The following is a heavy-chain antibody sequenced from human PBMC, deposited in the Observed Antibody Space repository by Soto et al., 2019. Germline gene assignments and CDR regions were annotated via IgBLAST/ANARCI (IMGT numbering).Heavy chain of an antibody. CDR3: ARDSSKSYDFWSGYQDDACDI. J-gene: IGHJ3*02. D-gene: IGHD3-3*01. Sequence: PGGSLRLSCAASGFTFSSYAMHWVRQAPGKGLEWVAVISYDGSNKYYADSVKGRFTISRDNSENTLYLQMNSLRAGDTAVYYCARDSSKSYDFWSGYQDDACDIWGQGTMVTV. V-gene: IGHV3-30-3*01. CDR2: ISYDGSNK. CDR1: GFTFSSYA.